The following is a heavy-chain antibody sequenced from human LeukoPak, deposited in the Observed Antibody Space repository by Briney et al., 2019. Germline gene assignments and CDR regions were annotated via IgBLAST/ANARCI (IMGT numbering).Heavy chain of an antibody. J-gene: IGHJ4*02. CDR3: ARDRHCSSISCYGGFDY. CDR1: GFTFSSYA. CDR2: IDFSSSYL. Sequence: GGSLRLSCAASGFTFSSYAMSWVRQAPGKGLEWVSSIDFSSSYLYYADSVKGRFTISRDNAKTSLYLQMNSLKAEDTAVYYCARDRHCSSISCYGGFDYWGQGTQVTVPS. V-gene: IGHV3-21*01. D-gene: IGHD2-2*01.